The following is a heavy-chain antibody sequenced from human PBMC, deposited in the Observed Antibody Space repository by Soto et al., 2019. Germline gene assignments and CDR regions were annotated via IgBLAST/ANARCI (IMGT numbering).Heavy chain of an antibody. J-gene: IGHJ4*02. CDR1: GFTFSSYA. Sequence: EVQLLESGGGLVQPGGSLRLSCAASGFTFSSYAMNWVRQAPGKGLEWVSVISGSGDSTYYADSVKGRFTISRDNSKNTLYLQMNSLRAEDTAVYYCARRSSSWYFDCWGQGTLVIVSS. CDR2: ISGSGDST. D-gene: IGHD6-13*01. V-gene: IGHV3-23*01. CDR3: ARRSSSWYFDC.